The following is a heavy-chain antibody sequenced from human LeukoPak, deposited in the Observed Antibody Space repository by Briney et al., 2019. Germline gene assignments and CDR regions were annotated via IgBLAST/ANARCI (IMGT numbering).Heavy chain of an antibody. D-gene: IGHD2-2*01. CDR3: ARAGYCSCTSCPSNWFDP. Sequence: SETLSLTCTVSGGSISSYYWSWIRQPAGKGLEWIGHIYTSGSTNYNPSLKSRVTMSVDTSKNQFSLKLSSVTAADTAVYYCARAGYCSCTSCPSNWFDPWGQGTLVTVSS. CDR2: IYTSGST. V-gene: IGHV4-4*07. CDR1: GGSISSYY. J-gene: IGHJ5*02.